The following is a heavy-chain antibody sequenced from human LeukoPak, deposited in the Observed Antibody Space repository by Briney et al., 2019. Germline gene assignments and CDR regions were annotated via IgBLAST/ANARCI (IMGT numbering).Heavy chain of an antibody. D-gene: IGHD4-17*01. CDR1: GYSISSGYY. CDR3: ARGFPSYGDSDY. Sequence: SETLSLTCTVSGYSISSGYYWGWIRQPPGKGLEWIGSIYHSGSTYYNPSLKSRVTISVDTSKNQFSLKLSSVTAADTAVYYCARGFPSYGDSDYWGQGTLVTVSS. J-gene: IGHJ4*02. CDR2: IYHSGST. V-gene: IGHV4-38-2*02.